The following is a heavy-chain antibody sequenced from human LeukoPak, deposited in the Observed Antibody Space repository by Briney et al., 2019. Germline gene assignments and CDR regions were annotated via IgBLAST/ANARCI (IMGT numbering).Heavy chain of an antibody. J-gene: IGHJ4*02. D-gene: IGHD4-23*01. CDR3: ARGDYGGDFDY. Sequence: PGGSLRLSCVASGFTFSSYDMHWVRQATGKGLEWVSAIGTAGDTYYPGSVKGRFTISRENAKNSLYLQMNSLRAGDTAVYYCARGDYGGDFDYWGQGTLVTVSS. CDR1: GFTFSSYD. CDR2: IGTAGDT. V-gene: IGHV3-13*01.